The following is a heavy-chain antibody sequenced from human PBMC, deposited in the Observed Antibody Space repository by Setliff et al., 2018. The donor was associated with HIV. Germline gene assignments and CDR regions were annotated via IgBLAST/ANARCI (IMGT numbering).Heavy chain of an antibody. CDR1: EFTFSSYA. D-gene: IGHD5-12*01. CDR2: MPDDGSKE. J-gene: IGHJ2*01. V-gene: IGHV3-30*07. CDR3: ARDRDTTIWYFDL. Sequence: PGGSLRLSCVASEFTFSSYAMHWVRQAPGKGLEWVAVMPDDGSKEYYADSVKGRFTISRDNSKNTLYLQINSLRAEDTAVYYCARDRDTTIWYFDLWGRGTLVTVSS.